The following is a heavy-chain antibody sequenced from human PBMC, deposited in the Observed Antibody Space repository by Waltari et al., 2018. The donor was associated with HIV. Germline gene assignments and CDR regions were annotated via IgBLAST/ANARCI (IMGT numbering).Heavy chain of an antibody. CDR1: GFTFSSYW. CDR2: ISSDASST. V-gene: IGHV3-74*01. CDR3: ARIYSSGWYEYFDY. J-gene: IGHJ4*02. Sequence: EVQLVESGGGLVQPGGSLRLSCAASGFTFSSYWMHWVRQAPGKGLVWVSRISSDASSTSYADSVKGQFTISRDNDKNTLYLQMNSLRAEDTAVYYCARIYSSGWYEYFDYWGQGTLVTVSS. D-gene: IGHD6-19*01.